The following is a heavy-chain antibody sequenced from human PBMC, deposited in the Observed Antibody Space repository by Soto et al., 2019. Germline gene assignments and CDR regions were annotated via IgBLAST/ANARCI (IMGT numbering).Heavy chain of an antibody. CDR1: GFAFSDFD. V-gene: IGHV3-23*01. CDR2: ISASGRFK. D-gene: IGHD2-2*01. J-gene: IGHJ4*02. CDR3: ASNQIAILDY. Sequence: EVQLLESGGGLVQPGGSLRLSCAASGFAFSDFDMSWVRQAPGKGLEWVSAISASGRFKPYADSVRGRFTISRDNFRGTVELQKNSLRPEDTATYYCASNQIAILDYWGRGTLVTVSS.